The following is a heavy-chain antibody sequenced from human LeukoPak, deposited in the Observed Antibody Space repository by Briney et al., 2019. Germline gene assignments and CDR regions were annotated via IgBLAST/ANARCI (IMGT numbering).Heavy chain of an antibody. J-gene: IGHJ5*02. Sequence: GESLKISCKGSGYSFTSYWIGWVRQMPGKGLEWMGIIYSGDSDTRYSPSFQGQVTISADKSISTAYLQWSSLRASDTAMYYCARWMAGSTNWFDPWGQGTLVTVSS. CDR3: ARWMAGSTNWFDP. V-gene: IGHV5-51*01. CDR1: GYSFTSYW. CDR2: IYSGDSDT. D-gene: IGHD5-24*01.